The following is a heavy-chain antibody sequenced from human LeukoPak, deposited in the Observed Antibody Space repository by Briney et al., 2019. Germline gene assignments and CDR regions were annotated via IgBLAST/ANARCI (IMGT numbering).Heavy chain of an antibody. CDR2: IYYSGST. CDR3: ARAHEVEMAPRN. J-gene: IGHJ4*02. V-gene: IGHV4-30-4*01. CDR1: GGSISSGDYY. D-gene: IGHD5-24*01. Sequence: SETLSLTCTVSGGSISSGDYYWSWIRQPPGKGLEWIGYIYYSGSTYYNPSLKSRVTISVDTSKNQFSLKLSSVTAADTAVYYCARAHEVEMAPRNWGQGTLVTVSS.